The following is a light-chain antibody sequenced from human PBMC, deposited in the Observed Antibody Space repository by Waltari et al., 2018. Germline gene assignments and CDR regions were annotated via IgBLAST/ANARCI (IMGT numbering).Light chain of an antibody. Sequence: QSVLTQPPSASGTPGQRVSISCSGSSSNIGGNTVNWHQHLPGTAPKLPIYSNNQRPSGVPDRFSGSKSGTSASLAISGLQSDDEANYYCAAWGDSLNGRVFGGGTKLTVL. CDR2: SNN. CDR3: AAWGDSLNGRV. CDR1: SSNIGGNT. J-gene: IGLJ2*01. V-gene: IGLV1-44*01.